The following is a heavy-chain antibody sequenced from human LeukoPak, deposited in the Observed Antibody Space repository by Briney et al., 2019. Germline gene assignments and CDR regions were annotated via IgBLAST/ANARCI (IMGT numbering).Heavy chain of an antibody. D-gene: IGHD3-10*01. V-gene: IGHV3-23*01. CDR3: ARPLMYYYGSETYFWFDP. Sequence: GGSLRLSCAASGFTFSSYAMTWVRQAPGKGLEWVSAISASGGSTYYADSVKGRFTISRDNSKNTLYLQMNSLRAEDTAVYYCARPLMYYYGSETYFWFDPWGQGTLVTVSS. CDR1: GFTFSSYA. CDR2: ISASGGST. J-gene: IGHJ5*02.